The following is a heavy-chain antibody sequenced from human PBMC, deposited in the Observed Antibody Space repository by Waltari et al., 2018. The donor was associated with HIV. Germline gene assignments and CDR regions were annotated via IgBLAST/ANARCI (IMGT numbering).Heavy chain of an antibody. CDR3: ARNLAGGAEDPFDL. V-gene: IGHV1-2*07. CDR1: GYSFTDYY. D-gene: IGHD1-26*01. Sequence: QEQLEQSGAEMKRPGASVRVSCKASGYSFTDYYVDWVRQAPGQGLEWVVWMSPKRGYTGYADKFLGRVTMTRDTSISTAYMELRGLTSDDTAVYFCARNLAGGAEDPFDLLSQATFVNVSS. CDR2: MSPKRGYT. J-gene: IGHJ3*01.